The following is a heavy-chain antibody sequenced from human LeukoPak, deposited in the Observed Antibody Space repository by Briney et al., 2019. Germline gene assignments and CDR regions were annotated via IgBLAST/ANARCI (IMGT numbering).Heavy chain of an antibody. CDR1: GFTVSSNY. CDR2: IYSGGST. J-gene: IGHJ4*02. V-gene: IGHV3-66*02. CDR3: ARVSRSLAGIAAAEFDY. Sequence: GGSLRLSCAASGFTVSSNYMSWVRRAPGKGLEWVSVIYSGGSTYYADSVKGRFTISRDNSKNTLYLQMNSLRAEDTAVYYCARVSRSLAGIAAAEFDYWGQGTLVTVSS. D-gene: IGHD6-13*01.